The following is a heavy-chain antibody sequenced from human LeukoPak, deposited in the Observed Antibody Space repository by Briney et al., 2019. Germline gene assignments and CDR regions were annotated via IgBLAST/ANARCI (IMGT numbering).Heavy chain of an antibody. CDR3: ARDFSRIFWSGFFSD. J-gene: IGHJ1*01. Sequence: ASVTVSCKASGYTFTDYFIHWVRQAPGQGLEWMGWINPNSGGTNYAQRFQGRVTMTRDTSISTAYMELSRLRSDDTAVFYCARDFSRIFWSGFFSDWGQGTLVTVSS. CDR2: INPNSGGT. CDR1: GYTFTDYF. D-gene: IGHD3-3*01. V-gene: IGHV1-2*02.